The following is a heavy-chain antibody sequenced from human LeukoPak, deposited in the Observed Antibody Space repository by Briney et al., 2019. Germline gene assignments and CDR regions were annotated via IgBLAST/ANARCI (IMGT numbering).Heavy chain of an antibody. Sequence: GGSLRLSCAASGFTVISNYMSWVRQAPGKGLEWVSVIYSCGSTYYADSVKGRFTISRDNAKNSLYLQMNSLRAEDTAVYYCARAQNRIAAAGTFGYWGQGTLVTVSS. J-gene: IGHJ4*02. CDR3: ARAQNRIAAAGTFGY. CDR2: IYSCGST. CDR1: GFTVISNY. V-gene: IGHV3-66*01. D-gene: IGHD6-13*01.